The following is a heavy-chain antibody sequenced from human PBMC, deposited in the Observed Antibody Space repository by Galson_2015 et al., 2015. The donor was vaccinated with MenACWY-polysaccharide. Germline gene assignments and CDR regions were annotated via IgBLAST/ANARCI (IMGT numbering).Heavy chain of an antibody. D-gene: IGHD3-22*01. CDR3: AKLGGYYDTTGYYFTEYYFDY. V-gene: IGHV3-23*01. CDR2: ISDRGGST. CDR1: GFTFSNYA. Sequence: SLRLSCAASGFTFSNYAMSWVRQAPGKGLEWVSDISDRGGSTYYADSVKGRFTISRDNSKNTLYLQMNSLRAEDTAIYYCAKLGGYYDTTGYYFTEYYFDYWG. J-gene: IGHJ4*01.